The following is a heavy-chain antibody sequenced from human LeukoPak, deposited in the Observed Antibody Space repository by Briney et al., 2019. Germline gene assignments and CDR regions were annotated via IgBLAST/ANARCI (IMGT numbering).Heavy chain of an antibody. Sequence: GGPLRLSCAASGFTFSSYAMSWVRQAPGKGLEWVSAISGSGGSTYYADSVKGRFTTSRDNSKNTLYLQMNSLRAEDTAVYYCAKVLAVPPYYFDYWGQGTLVTVSS. CDR3: AKVLAVPPYYFDY. D-gene: IGHD6-19*01. V-gene: IGHV3-23*01. J-gene: IGHJ4*02. CDR1: GFTFSSYA. CDR2: ISGSGGST.